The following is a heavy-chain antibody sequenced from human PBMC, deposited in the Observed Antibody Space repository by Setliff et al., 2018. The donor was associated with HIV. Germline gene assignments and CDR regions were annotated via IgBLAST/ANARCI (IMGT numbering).Heavy chain of an antibody. CDR2: ITYSGST. CDR3: ARVGSVIQVTLFGMDV. CDR1: GGSISRVGYY. Sequence: SETLSLTCSVSGGSISRVGYYWSWIRQHPGKGLEWIGYITYSGSTYYNPSLMSRVSISPDTSKNQFSLKLTSVTAADTAVYYCARVGSVIQVTLFGMDVWGQGTAVTVS. V-gene: IGHV4-31*03. J-gene: IGHJ6*02. D-gene: IGHD5-18*01.